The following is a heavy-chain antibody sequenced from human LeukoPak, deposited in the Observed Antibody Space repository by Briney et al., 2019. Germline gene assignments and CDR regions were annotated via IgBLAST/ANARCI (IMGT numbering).Heavy chain of an antibody. Sequence: SETLSLTCTVSGGSISSYYWSWIRQPPGRGLEWIGCIYYSGGTKYNPSLTSRVTISVDTSRNQFSLQLTSVTAADTAVYYCARAVAGTLVRFDYWGQGTLVTVSS. J-gene: IGHJ4*02. CDR2: IYYSGGT. V-gene: IGHV4-59*08. D-gene: IGHD6-19*01. CDR3: ARAVAGTLVRFDY. CDR1: GGSISSYY.